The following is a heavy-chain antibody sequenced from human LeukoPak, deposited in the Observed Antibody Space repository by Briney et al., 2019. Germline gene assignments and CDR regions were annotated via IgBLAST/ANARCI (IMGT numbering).Heavy chain of an antibody. J-gene: IGHJ3*01. Sequence: GGSLRLSCAASGFTFSDYALHWVRQAPGKGLEWVAIISFDGSNRYYADSVKGRFTISRDNSKNTLYLEMNVLRVEDTATYYCAKDWASYSAFDFWGHGTMVIVS. D-gene: IGHD3-16*01. V-gene: IGHV3-30-3*01. CDR2: ISFDGSNR. CDR1: GFTFSDYA. CDR3: AKDWASYSAFDF.